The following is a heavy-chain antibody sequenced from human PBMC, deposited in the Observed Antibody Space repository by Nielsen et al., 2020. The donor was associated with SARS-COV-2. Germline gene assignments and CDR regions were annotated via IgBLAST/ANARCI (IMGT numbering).Heavy chain of an antibody. J-gene: IGHJ4*02. CDR3: TTDLYYDFWSGYFPLDY. CDR2: IKSKTDGGTT. D-gene: IGHD3-3*01. V-gene: IGHV3-15*01. Sequence: GESLKISCAASGFTFSSYSMSWVRQAPGKGLEWVGRIKSKTDGGTTDYAAPVKGRFTISRDDSKNTLYLQMNSLKTEDTAVYYCTTDLYYDFWSGYFPLDYWGQGTLVTVSS. CDR1: GFTFSSYS.